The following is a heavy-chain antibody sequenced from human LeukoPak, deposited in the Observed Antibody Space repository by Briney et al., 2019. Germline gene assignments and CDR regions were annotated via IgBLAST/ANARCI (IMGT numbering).Heavy chain of an antibody. CDR1: GFTFSSYS. J-gene: IGHJ4*02. CDR3: ARVGGLAYCGGDCYRFDY. D-gene: IGHD2-21*01. CDR2: ISSSSSTI. V-gene: IGHV3-48*01. Sequence: VGSLRLSCAASGFTFSSYSMNWVRQAPGKRLEWVSYISSSSSTIYYADSVKGRFTISRDNAKNSLYLQMNSLRAEDTAVYYCARVGGLAYCGGDCYRFDYWGQGTLVTVPS.